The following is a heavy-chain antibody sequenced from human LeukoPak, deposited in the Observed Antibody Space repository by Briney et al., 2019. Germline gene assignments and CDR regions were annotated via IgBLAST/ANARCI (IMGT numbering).Heavy chain of an antibody. D-gene: IGHD3-3*01. J-gene: IGHJ4*02. Sequence: ASVKVSCKASGYTFTSYGISWVRQAPGQGLEWMGWISAYKGNTNYAQKLQGRVTMTTHTSTSTAYMELRSLRSDDTAVYYCARDVYDFWSGYYTWYFDYWGQGTLVTVSS. V-gene: IGHV1-18*01. CDR2: ISAYKGNT. CDR3: ARDVYDFWSGYYTWYFDY. CDR1: GYTFTSYG.